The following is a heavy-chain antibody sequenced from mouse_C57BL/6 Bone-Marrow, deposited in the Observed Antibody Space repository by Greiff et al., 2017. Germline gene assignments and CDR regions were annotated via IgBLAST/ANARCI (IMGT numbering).Heavy chain of an antibody. V-gene: IGHV5-9-1*02. CDR1: GFTFSSYA. Sequence: EVQVVESGEGLVKPGGSLKLSCAASGFTFSSYAMSWVRQTPEKRLEWVAYISSGGGYIYYADTVKGRFTISRDNARNTLYLQMSSLKSEDTAIYYGTREDDWGAMDYWGQGTSVTVSS. CDR2: ISSGGGYI. J-gene: IGHJ4*01. CDR3: TREDDWGAMDY. D-gene: IGHD2-4*01.